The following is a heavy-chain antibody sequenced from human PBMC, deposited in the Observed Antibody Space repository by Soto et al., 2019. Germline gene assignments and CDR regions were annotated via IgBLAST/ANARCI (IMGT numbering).Heavy chain of an antibody. CDR2: ISGCGNRT. J-gene: IGHJ6*02. CDR1: GFTLSSYA. Sequence: GGSLRLSCAASGFTLSSYAMSWVCQAPGKGMERDSAISGCGNRTFHADSVKGRFTISRDNSKNALYLQMNSLRIEDKTIYYCAKAINSGTDTHYYYGMDDWGQGATVTVSS. D-gene: IGHD5-12*01. V-gene: IGHV3-23*01. CDR3: AKAINSGTDTHYYYGMDD.